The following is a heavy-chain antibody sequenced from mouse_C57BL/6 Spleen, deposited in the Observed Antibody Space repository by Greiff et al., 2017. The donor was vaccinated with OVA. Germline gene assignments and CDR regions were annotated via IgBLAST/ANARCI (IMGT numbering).Heavy chain of an antibody. V-gene: IGHV1-61*01. Sequence: QVQLQQPGAELVRPGSSVKLSCKASGYTFTSYWMDWVKQRPGQGLEWIGNLYPSDSETHYNQKFKDKATLTVDKSSSTAYMQLSSLTSEDSAVYYCARSTTMVTTRDFAYWGQGTLVTVSA. CDR3: ARSTTMVTTRDFAY. CDR1: GYTFTSYW. J-gene: IGHJ3*01. D-gene: IGHD2-2*01. CDR2: LYPSDSET.